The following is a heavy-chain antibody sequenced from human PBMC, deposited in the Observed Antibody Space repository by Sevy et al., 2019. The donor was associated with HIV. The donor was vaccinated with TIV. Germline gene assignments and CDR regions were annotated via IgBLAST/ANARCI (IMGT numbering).Heavy chain of an antibody. D-gene: IGHD2-21*02. CDR2: INWNGGST. CDR1: GFVFEDYG. Sequence: GGSLRLSCAASGFVFEDYGMNWVRQAPGKGLECVSGINWNGGSTGYADSVKGRFTISRDNAKNSLYLQMNSLRAEDTAIYYCAGERTGGGAWYYFDTWGQGALVTVSS. V-gene: IGHV3-20*04. CDR3: AGERTGGGAWYYFDT. J-gene: IGHJ4*02.